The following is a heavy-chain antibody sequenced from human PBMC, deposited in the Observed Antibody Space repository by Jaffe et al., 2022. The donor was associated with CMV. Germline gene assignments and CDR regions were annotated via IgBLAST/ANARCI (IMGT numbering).Heavy chain of an antibody. V-gene: IGHV3-33*01. Sequence: QVQLVESGGGVVQPGRSLRLSCAASGFTFSSYGMHWVRQAPGKGLEWVAVIWYDGSNKYYADSVKGRFTISRDNSKNTLYLQMNSLRAEDTAVYYCARDPLFPVIEGNGGELLNPYYYYGMDVWGQGTTVTVSS. CDR3: ARDPLFPVIEGNGGELLNPYYYYGMDV. J-gene: IGHJ6*02. CDR2: IWYDGSNK. CDR1: GFTFSSYG. D-gene: IGHD3-10*01.